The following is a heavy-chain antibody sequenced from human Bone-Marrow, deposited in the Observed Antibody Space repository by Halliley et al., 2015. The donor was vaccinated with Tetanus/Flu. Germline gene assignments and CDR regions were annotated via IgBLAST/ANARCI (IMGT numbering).Heavy chain of an antibody. CDR3: ARADPNISDYSSGWIDY. J-gene: IGHJ4*02. CDR2: ISSTSTYI. D-gene: IGHD6-19*01. Sequence: SISSTSTYIYYGDSVKGRFPISRDNAKNSLYLQMNSLRAGDTAVYYCARADPNISDYSSGWIDYWGQGALVTVSS. V-gene: IGHV3-21*01.